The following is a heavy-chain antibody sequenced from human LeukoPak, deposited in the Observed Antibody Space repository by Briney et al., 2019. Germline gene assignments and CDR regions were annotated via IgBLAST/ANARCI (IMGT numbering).Heavy chain of an antibody. J-gene: IGHJ3*02. V-gene: IGHV1-2*02. CDR3: ARGLKFGGSELGYSYGYDAFDI. D-gene: IGHD5-18*01. Sequence: ASVKVSCKASGYTFTGHYMHWVRQAPGQGLEWMGWINPNSGDTRSTQKFQGTVTMTRDTSINTAYMELRSLRSDDTAVYCCARGLKFGGSELGYSYGYDAFDIWGQGTMVTVSS. CDR1: GYTFTGHY. CDR2: INPNSGDT.